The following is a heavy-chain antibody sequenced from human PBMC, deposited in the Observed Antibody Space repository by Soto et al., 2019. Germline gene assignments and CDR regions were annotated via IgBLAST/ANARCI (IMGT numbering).Heavy chain of an antibody. D-gene: IGHD1-26*01. Sequence: GGSLRISCAASGFTFSSYAMSWVRQAPGKGLEWVSAISGSGGRTYYADSVKGRFTISRDNSKNTLYLQMNSLRAEDTAVYYCAKCFYWDNLASYYFDYCGQRTPVPVSS. V-gene: IGHV3-23*01. J-gene: IGHJ4*02. CDR2: ISGSGGRT. CDR3: AKCFYWDNLASYYFDY. CDR1: GFTFSSYA.